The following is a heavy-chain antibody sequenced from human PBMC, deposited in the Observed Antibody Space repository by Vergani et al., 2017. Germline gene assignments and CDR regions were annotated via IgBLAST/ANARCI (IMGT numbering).Heavy chain of an antibody. Sequence: QVQLLESGGGVVQPAGSLRLSCSASGFTFSNYGIQWVRQAPGKGLEWVAFIHYDESNRYYADSVKGRFTISRDNSKNTLYLQVNSLRAEDTAVYYCAKDPPLRAFDIWGQGTMVTVSS. CDR1: GFTFSNYG. J-gene: IGHJ3*02. CDR3: AKDPPLRAFDI. CDR2: IHYDESNR. V-gene: IGHV3-30*02.